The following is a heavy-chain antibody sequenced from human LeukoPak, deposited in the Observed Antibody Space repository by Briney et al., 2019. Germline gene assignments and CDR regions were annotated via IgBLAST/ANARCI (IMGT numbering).Heavy chain of an antibody. Sequence: GGSLRLSCAASGFTFSSYWMHWVRQAPGKGLVWVSRICSDGSSTNYADSVKGRFTISRDNAKNTLYLQMNSLRAEDTAVYYCARGEYCSGGSCYSAAFDIWGQGTMVTVSS. CDR1: GFTFSSYW. J-gene: IGHJ3*02. CDR2: ICSDGSST. D-gene: IGHD2-15*01. V-gene: IGHV3-74*01. CDR3: ARGEYCSGGSCYSAAFDI.